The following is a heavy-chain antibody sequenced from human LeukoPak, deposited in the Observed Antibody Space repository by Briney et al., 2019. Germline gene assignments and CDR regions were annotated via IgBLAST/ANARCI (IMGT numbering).Heavy chain of an antibody. CDR1: GGSISSYY. J-gene: IGHJ4*02. Sequence: SETLSLTCTVSGGSISSYYWSWIRQPPGKGLEWIGYIYYSGSTNYNPSLKSRVTISVDTSKNQFSLKLSPVTAADTAVYYCARGYGGYSGYDYMIYWGQGTLVTVSS. V-gene: IGHV4-59*01. D-gene: IGHD5-12*01. CDR3: ARGYGGYSGYDYMIY. CDR2: IYYSGST.